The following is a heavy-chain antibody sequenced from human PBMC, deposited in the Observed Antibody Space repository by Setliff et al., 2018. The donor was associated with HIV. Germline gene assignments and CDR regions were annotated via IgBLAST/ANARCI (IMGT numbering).Heavy chain of an antibody. V-gene: IGHV4-59*08. CDR1: GGSIGSYY. CDR2: VYYTGST. J-gene: IGHJ6*03. D-gene: IGHD1-26*01. CDR3: ARRRPPPSGLYSAYYMDV. Sequence: SETLSLTCIVSGGSIGSYYWSWIRQSPGKGLEWIGYVYYTGSTNYNPSLKSRVTIAVDTSKNQFSLKLTSVTAADAAVYYCARRRPPPSGLYSAYYMDVWGTGTTVTVSS.